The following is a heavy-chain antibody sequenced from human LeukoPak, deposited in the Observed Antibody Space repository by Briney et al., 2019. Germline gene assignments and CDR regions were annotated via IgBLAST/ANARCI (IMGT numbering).Heavy chain of an antibody. D-gene: IGHD3-22*01. CDR2: ISYDGSNK. CDR1: GFTFSSYA. V-gene: IGHV3-30-3*01. J-gene: IGHJ4*02. Sequence: GGSLRLSCAASGFTFSSYAMHWVRQAPGKGLEWVAVISYDGSNKYYADSVKGRFTISRDNSKNTLYLQMNSLRAEDTAVYYCAKGYDSTDWGQGTLVTVSS. CDR3: AKGYDSTD.